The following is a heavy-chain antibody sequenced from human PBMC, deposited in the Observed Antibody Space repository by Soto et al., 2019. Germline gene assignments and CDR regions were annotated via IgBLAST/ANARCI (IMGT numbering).Heavy chain of an antibody. CDR3: ARDRGYLDY. CDR1: GGSITSYY. Sequence: SETLSLTCTVSGGSITSYYWSWIRQPPGKGLEWIGYIYYSGSTNYNPSLKSRVTISVDTSKNQFSLKLSSVTAADTAVYYCARDRGYLDYWGQGTLVTVSS. CDR2: IYYSGST. D-gene: IGHD2-15*01. V-gene: IGHV4-59*01. J-gene: IGHJ4*02.